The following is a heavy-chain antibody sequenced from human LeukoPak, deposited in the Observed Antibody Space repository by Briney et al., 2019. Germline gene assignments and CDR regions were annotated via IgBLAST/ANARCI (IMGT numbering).Heavy chain of an antibody. CDR1: GFTFSSYS. D-gene: IGHD6-13*01. CDR2: ISSSSSTI. CDR3: ARDTYSSSWYYNYYYYMDV. V-gene: IGHV3-48*01. J-gene: IGHJ6*03. Sequence: GGSLRLSCAASGFTFSSYSMNWVRQAPGKGLEWVSYISSSSSTIYYADSVKGRFTISRDNARNSLYLQMNSLRAEDTAVYYCARDTYSSSWYYNYYYYMDVWGKGTTVTVSS.